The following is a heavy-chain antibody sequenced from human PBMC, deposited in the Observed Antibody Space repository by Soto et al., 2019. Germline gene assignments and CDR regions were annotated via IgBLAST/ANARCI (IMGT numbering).Heavy chain of an antibody. Sequence: QITLKESGPTLVKPTQTLTLTCTFSGFSLSTSGVGVGWIRQPPGKALEWLALIYWDDDKRYSPSLKSRLTINTDTSKNQVVLTMTNIDPVDTATYYCARQGYSCGWYLFDYWGQGTLVTVSS. J-gene: IGHJ4*02. V-gene: IGHV2-5*02. CDR1: GFSLSTSGVG. CDR3: ARQGYSCGWYLFDY. D-gene: IGHD6-19*01. CDR2: IYWDDDK.